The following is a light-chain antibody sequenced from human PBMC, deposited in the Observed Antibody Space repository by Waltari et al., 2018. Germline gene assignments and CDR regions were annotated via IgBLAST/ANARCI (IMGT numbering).Light chain of an antibody. V-gene: IGKV1-8*01. CDR2: AAS. Sequence: AIRITQSPSSLSASTGDRVTITCRASQGIGSYLAWYQQKPGKAPKLLNYAASTLQTGVPSRFSGSGSGTDFTLSISCLQSEDFATYYCQQYYSYPYTFGQGTKLEIK. CDR3: QQYYSYPYT. J-gene: IGKJ2*01. CDR1: QGIGSY.